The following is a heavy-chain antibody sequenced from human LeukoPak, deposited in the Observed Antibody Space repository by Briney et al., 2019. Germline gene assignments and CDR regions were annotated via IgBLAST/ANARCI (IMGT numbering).Heavy chain of an antibody. Sequence: ASVKVSCKASGYTFTGYYMHWVRQAPGQGLEWMGWINPNSGGTNYAQKFQGRVTMTRDTSISTAYMELSRLRSDDTAVYYCASSYYYDSSGYSVPDYWGQGTLVTVSS. J-gene: IGHJ4*02. D-gene: IGHD3-22*01. CDR3: ASSYYYDSSGYSVPDY. V-gene: IGHV1-2*02. CDR1: GYTFTGYY. CDR2: INPNSGGT.